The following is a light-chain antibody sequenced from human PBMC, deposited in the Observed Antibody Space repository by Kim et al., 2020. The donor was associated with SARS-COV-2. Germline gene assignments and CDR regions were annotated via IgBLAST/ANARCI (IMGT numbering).Light chain of an antibody. J-gene: IGKJ2*01. CDR3: QHYIRFPYT. CDR1: QIIDTY. V-gene: IGKV1-5*03. Sequence: EIQMTQSPSTLSASVGDRVTITCRASQIIDTYLAWYQQKPGKAPNLLIYQASSLQIGVPSRFSGSGSGAEFTLTISNLQPDDFATYYCQHYIRFPYTFGQGTKLDI. CDR2: QAS.